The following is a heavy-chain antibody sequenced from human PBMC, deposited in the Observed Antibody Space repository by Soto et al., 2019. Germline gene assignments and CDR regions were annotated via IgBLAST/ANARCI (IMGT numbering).Heavy chain of an antibody. CDR1: GYTFPSYA. Sequence: QVQLVQSGAEVKKPGASVKVSCKASGYTFPSYAMNWMRQAPGQRLAWMGGINAGNGNTKYSQNFQGRVTITRDTSASTAYMGLSSLRSEDTAVYYCARGPGGPDGPGDYCCQGTLVTVSS. J-gene: IGHJ4*02. CDR2: INAGNGNT. D-gene: IGHD2-15*01. V-gene: IGHV1-3*01. CDR3: ARGPGGPDGPGDY.